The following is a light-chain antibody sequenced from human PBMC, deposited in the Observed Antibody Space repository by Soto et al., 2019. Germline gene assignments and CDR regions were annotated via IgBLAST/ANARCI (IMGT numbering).Light chain of an antibody. CDR1: QNNENY. CDR3: QHCYTSWR. Sequence: DIVMTQSPDSLAVSLGERATINCKSSQNNENYLDWYQQKAGHPPKLLIDWASPRASGVPDRFSGSGSWTDFTLAISALKGEDVVVYSCQHCYTSWRFGHGTQVELK. CDR2: WAS. J-gene: IGKJ1*01. V-gene: IGKV4-1*01.